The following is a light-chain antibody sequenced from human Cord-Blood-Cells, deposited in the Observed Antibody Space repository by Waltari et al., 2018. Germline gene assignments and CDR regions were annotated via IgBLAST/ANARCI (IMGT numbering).Light chain of an antibody. V-gene: IGKV3-20*01. J-gene: IGKJ2*03. CDR1: QSVSSSY. Sequence: EIVLTPSPGTLSLSPGARPTLFCRASQSVSSSYLAWYQRKPGQAPMLSIYGASSRATGIPDRFSGSGSGTDFTRTISRLEPEDLAVYYCQQYGSSLYSFGRETELEIK. CDR2: GAS. CDR3: QQYGSSLYS.